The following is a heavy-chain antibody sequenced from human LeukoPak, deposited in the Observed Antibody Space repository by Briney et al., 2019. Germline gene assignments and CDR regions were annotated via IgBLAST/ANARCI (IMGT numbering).Heavy chain of an antibody. D-gene: IGHD3-22*01. J-gene: IGHJ6*03. Sequence: AGGCLILSRAVSGLSFTTDWISSVRQAPGKGLEWDENINQDGSEQYCVHCMNGRFSISRDNAKNLLYLRMKSLRVEDTAVYYCGSGFFYYYYMDVWGKGTTVTISS. CDR2: INQDGSEQ. CDR1: GLSFTTDW. V-gene: IGHV3-7*01. CDR3: GSGFFYYYYMDV.